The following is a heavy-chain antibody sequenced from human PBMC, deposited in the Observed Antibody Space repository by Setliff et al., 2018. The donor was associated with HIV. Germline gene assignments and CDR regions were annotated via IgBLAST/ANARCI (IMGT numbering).Heavy chain of an antibody. CDR1: GDSISNYC. J-gene: IGHJ6*02. V-gene: IGHV4-4*09. Sequence: SETLSLTCTVSGDSISNYCWNWIRQPPGKGLEWIGYIFASGSSLYNPSLQSRVSISIDTSKNQFSLKLSSVTAADTAVYYCARRGSTRYCRSTSCYDLDYGMDVWGQGTTVTVSS. D-gene: IGHD2-2*01. CDR2: IFASGSS. CDR3: ARRGSTRYCRSTSCYDLDYGMDV.